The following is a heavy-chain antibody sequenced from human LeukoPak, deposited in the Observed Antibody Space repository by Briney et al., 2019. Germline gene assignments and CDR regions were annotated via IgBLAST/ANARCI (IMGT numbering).Heavy chain of an antibody. Sequence: GGSLRLSCAASGFSFSSYAMTWVRQAPGKGLEWVSSISSSGVNTYLADSVQGRFTISRDNSKNTLYLQMNTLRVEDTAVYFCAKFTYTSSSRAFDYWGHGTLVTVSS. D-gene: IGHD6-6*01. CDR3: AKFTYTSSSRAFDY. V-gene: IGHV3-23*01. J-gene: IGHJ4*01. CDR2: ISSSGVNT. CDR1: GFSFSSYA.